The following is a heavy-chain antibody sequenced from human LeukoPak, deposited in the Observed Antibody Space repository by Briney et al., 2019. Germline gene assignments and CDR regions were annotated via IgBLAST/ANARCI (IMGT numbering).Heavy chain of an antibody. CDR1: GGSISSHY. V-gene: IGHV4-59*11. D-gene: IGHD6-6*01. Sequence: PSETLSLTCSVSGGSISSHYWSWIRQPPGKELEWIGYIYYTGTTNYKPSLKGRVTISVDTSKNQFSLNLTSVTAADTAVYYCARAYSSSSGRPFDYRGQGTLVTVSS. CDR3: ARAYSSSSGRPFDY. J-gene: IGHJ4*02. CDR2: IYYTGTT.